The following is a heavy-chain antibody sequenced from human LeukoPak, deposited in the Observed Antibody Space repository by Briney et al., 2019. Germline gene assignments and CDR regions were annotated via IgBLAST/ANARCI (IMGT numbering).Heavy chain of an antibody. CDR3: ARELAVGAITEYFQD. CDR2: LYIGGNT. J-gene: IGHJ1*01. D-gene: IGHD1-26*01. V-gene: IGHV3-53*01. Sequence: GGSLRLSCVASGFSVSSNYMAWVRQAPGKGLEWVSLLYIGGNTYYGDFVKGRFTISRDNSRNTLYLQMNSLRVDDTAVYYCARELAVGAITEYFQDWGQGTLVTVSS. CDR1: GFSVSSNY.